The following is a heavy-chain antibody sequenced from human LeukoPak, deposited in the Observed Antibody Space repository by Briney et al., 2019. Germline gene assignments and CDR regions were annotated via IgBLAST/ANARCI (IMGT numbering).Heavy chain of an antibody. CDR2: INHSGST. Sequence: GSLRLSCAASGFTFSSYWISWIRQPPGKGLEWIGEINHSGSTNYNPSLKSRVTISVDTSKNQFSLKLSSVTAADTAVYYCARHGSGSYYLPDVWGQGTTVTVSS. V-gene: IGHV4-34*01. D-gene: IGHD3-10*01. CDR3: ARHGSGSYYLPDV. CDR1: GFTFSSYW. J-gene: IGHJ6*02.